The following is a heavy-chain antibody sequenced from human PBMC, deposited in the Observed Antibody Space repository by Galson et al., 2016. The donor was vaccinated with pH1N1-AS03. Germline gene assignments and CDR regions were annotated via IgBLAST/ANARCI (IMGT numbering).Heavy chain of an antibody. J-gene: IGHJ4*02. CDR1: DVSLRAYW. Sequence: SLRLSCAASDVSLRAYWMSWVRKSPGKGLEWVASTNPDGSQKDYLDSVKGRFTISKDNAKNSLSLQMSSLRAEDTAFYYCGGRAGWINDYWGQGILVTVSS. CDR2: TNPDGSQK. D-gene: IGHD2-2*03. CDR3: GGRAGWINDY. V-gene: IGHV3-7*01.